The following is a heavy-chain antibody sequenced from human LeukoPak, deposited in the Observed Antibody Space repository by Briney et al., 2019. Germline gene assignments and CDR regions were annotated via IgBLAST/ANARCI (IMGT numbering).Heavy chain of an antibody. V-gene: IGHV3-30*03. CDR2: ISYDGSNK. D-gene: IGHD2-8*02. Sequence: QSGGSLRLSCAASGFTFSSYGMHWVRQAPGKGLEWVAVISYDGSNKYYADSVKGRFTISRDNAKNSLYLQMNSLRAEDTAVYYCAREVAYGEGWFDPWGQGTLVTVSS. CDR3: AREVAYGEGWFDP. J-gene: IGHJ5*02. CDR1: GFTFSSYG.